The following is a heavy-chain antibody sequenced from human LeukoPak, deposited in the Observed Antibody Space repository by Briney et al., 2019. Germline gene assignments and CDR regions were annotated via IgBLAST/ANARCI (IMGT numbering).Heavy chain of an antibody. J-gene: IGHJ4*02. Sequence: GGSLRLSCASSGFTFDDYAMHWVRQAPGKGLKWVSGISWNSGSIGYADSVKGRFTISRDNAKNSLYLQMNSLRAEDMALYYCAKADVDTAMDPYYFDYWGQGTLVTVSS. CDR3: AKADVDTAMDPYYFDY. CDR2: ISWNSGSI. D-gene: IGHD5-18*01. V-gene: IGHV3-9*03. CDR1: GFTFDDYA.